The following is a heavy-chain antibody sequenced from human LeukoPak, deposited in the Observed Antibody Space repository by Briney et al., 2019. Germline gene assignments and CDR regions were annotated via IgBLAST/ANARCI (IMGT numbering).Heavy chain of an antibody. CDR3: ARERYYTSGSVYNRIDY. Sequence: ASVKVSCKSSGYTFTTYGISWMRQAPGQSLEWMGWISPYNSNTKYAQKLQGRVTMTTDTSTNTAYMEVRSLRSDDTAVYYCARERYYTSGSVYNRIDYWGQGTLVTVSA. D-gene: IGHD3-10*01. V-gene: IGHV1-18*01. CDR1: GYTFTTYG. CDR2: ISPYNSNT. J-gene: IGHJ4*02.